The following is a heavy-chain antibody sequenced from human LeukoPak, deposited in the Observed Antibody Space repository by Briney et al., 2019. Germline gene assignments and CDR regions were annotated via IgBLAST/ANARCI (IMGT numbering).Heavy chain of an antibody. CDR3: ARDAGYSSSWTGGPNWFDP. V-gene: IGHV3-30*03. J-gene: IGHJ5*02. CDR2: ISYDGSNK. D-gene: IGHD6-13*01. CDR1: GFTFSSYG. Sequence: GRSLRLSCAASGFTFSSYGMHWVRQAPGKGLEWVAVISYDGSNKYYADSVKGRFTISRDNSKNTLYLQMNSLRAEDTAVYYCARDAGYSSSWTGGPNWFDPWGQGTLVTVSS.